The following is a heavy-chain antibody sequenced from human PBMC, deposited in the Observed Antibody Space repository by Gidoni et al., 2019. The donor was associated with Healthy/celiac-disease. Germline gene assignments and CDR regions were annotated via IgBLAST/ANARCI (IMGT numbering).Heavy chain of an antibody. CDR3: ARVTPFGVAIGGFDY. V-gene: IGHV6-1*01. CDR1: GASVSSNRAA. J-gene: IGHJ4*02. CDR2: TYYRSKWYN. Sequence: QVQLQQSGPGLVKPSQTLSLTCAIPGASVSSNRAAWNWNRQAPSRGLEWLGRTYYRSKWYNDYAVSVKSRITINPDTSKNQFSLQLNSVTPEDTAVYYCARVTPFGVAIGGFDYWGQGTLVTVSS. D-gene: IGHD3-3*01.